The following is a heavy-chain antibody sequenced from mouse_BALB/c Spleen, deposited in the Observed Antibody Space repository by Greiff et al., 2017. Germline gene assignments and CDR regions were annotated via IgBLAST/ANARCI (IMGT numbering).Heavy chain of an antibody. D-gene: IGHD2-14*01. Sequence: EVKLVESGGGLVQPGGSRKLSCAASGFTFSSFGMHWVRQAPEKGLEWVAYISSGSSTIYYADTVKGRFTISRDNPKNTLFLQMTSLRSEDTAMYYCARKDYRYEGAWFAYWGQGTLVTVSA. CDR3: ARKDYRYEGAWFAY. J-gene: IGHJ3*01. CDR1: GFTFSSFG. CDR2: ISSGSSTI. V-gene: IGHV5-17*02.